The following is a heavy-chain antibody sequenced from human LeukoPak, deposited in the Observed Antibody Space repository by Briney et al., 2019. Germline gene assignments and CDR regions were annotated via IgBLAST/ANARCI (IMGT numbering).Heavy chain of an antibody. CDR1: GFTFSTYG. J-gene: IGHJ4*02. CDR3: AKSLDYGGNRARLDF. CDR2: VSGSGSTT. V-gene: IGHV3-23*01. Sequence: GSLRLSCAASGFTFSTYGMNWVRQAPGKGLEWVSAVSGSGSTTYYARSVKGGFTVSRDNSKNTLYLQMNSLRVDDTAVYYCAKSLDYGGNRARLDFWGQGTLVTVSS. D-gene: IGHD4-23*01.